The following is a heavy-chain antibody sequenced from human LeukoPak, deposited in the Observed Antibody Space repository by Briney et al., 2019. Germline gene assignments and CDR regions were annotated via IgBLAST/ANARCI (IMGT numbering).Heavy chain of an antibody. CDR2: IISIFGTA. J-gene: IGHJ4*02. CDR3: GRKAGDCGGGSCYSIDY. Sequence: GASVKVSCKAFGGSFSSEAISWVRQAPGQGLEWMGGIISIFGTANYAQKFQGRVTITTDEFTSTAYMEVSSLRSEDTAVYYCGRKAGDCGGGSCYSIDYWGQGTLVTVSS. D-gene: IGHD2-15*01. CDR1: GGSFSSEA. V-gene: IGHV1-69*05.